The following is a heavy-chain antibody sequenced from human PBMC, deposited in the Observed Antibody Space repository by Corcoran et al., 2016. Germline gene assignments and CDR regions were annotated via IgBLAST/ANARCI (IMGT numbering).Heavy chain of an antibody. Sequence: QVQLQQWGAGLLKPSETLSLTCAVYGGSFSGYYWSWIRQPPGKGLEWIGEINHSGSTNYNPSLKSRVTISVDTSKNQFSLKLSSVTAADTAVYYCARGERYCSGGSCSANWFDPWGQGTLVTVSS. CDR1: GGSFSGYY. CDR2: INHSGST. CDR3: ARGERYCSGGSCSANWFDP. V-gene: IGHV4-34*01. D-gene: IGHD2-15*01. J-gene: IGHJ5*02.